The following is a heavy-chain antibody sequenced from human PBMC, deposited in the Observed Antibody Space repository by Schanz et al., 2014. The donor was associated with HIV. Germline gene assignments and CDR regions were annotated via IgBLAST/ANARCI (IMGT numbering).Heavy chain of an antibody. D-gene: IGHD3-22*01. V-gene: IGHV3-30*18. CDR3: AKDRNYYDDRYIGKGNYYYYYGMDV. CDR2: ISYDGRNK. J-gene: IGHJ6*02. CDR1: GFTFSGFA. Sequence: QLLESGGGLVQPGGLLRLSCAASGFTFSGFAMSWVRQTPGKGLEWVAVISYDGRNKCFGDSVKGRITISRDNSKNTLYLQIKSLRTEDTAVYYCAKDRNYYDDRYIGKGNYYYYYGMDVWGQGTTVTVSS.